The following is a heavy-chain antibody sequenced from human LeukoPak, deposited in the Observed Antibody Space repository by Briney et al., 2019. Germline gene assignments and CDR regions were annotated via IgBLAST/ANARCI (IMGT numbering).Heavy chain of an antibody. Sequence: GRSLRLSCAASGFTFSSYAMHWVRQAPGKGLEWVAVISYDGSNKYYADSVKGRFTISRDNSKNTLYLQMNSLSAEDTAVYYCARDRGDYYDSSGTPTDYWGQGTLVTVSS. CDR3: ARDRGDYYDSSGTPTDY. CDR2: ISYDGSNK. V-gene: IGHV3-30-3*01. J-gene: IGHJ4*02. CDR1: GFTFSSYA. D-gene: IGHD3-22*01.